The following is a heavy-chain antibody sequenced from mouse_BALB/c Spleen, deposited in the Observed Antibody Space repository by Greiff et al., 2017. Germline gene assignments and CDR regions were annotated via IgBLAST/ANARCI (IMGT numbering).Heavy chain of an antibody. Sequence: ESGPGLVAPSQSLSITCTVSGFSLTSYGVHWVRQPPGKGLEWLGVIWAGGSTNYNSALMSRLSISKDNSKSQVFLKMNSLQTDDTAMYYCAREGGNYDWFAYWGQGTLVTVSA. J-gene: IGHJ3*01. CDR2: IWAGGST. CDR1: GFSLTSYG. D-gene: IGHD2-1*01. V-gene: IGHV2-9*02. CDR3: AREGGNYDWFAY.